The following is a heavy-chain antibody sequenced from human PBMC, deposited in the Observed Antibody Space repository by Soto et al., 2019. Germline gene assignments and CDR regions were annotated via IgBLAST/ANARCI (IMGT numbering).Heavy chain of an antibody. Sequence: SETLSLTCTVSGGSISSGDYYWSWIRQPPGKGLEWIGYIYYSGSTYYNPSLKSRVTISVDTSKNQFSLKLSSVTAADTAVYYCARGNYYDSTHFDYWGQGTLVTVSS. D-gene: IGHD3-22*01. J-gene: IGHJ4*02. V-gene: IGHV4-30-4*01. CDR2: IYYSGST. CDR1: GGSISSGDYY. CDR3: ARGNYYDSTHFDY.